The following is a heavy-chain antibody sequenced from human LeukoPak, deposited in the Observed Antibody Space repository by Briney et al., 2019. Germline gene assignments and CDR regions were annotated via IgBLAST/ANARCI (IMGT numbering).Heavy chain of an antibody. CDR3: AKDSYGDYSSCFDY. D-gene: IGHD4-17*01. V-gene: IGHV3-9*01. CDR1: GFTFNDYA. Sequence: PGGSLRLSCAASGFTFNDYAMHWVRQAPGKGLEWVSSISWNSGSIGYADSVKGRFTISRDNAKNSLYLQMNSLRAEDTAVYYCAKDSYGDYSSCFDYWGQGTLVTVSS. J-gene: IGHJ4*02. CDR2: ISWNSGSI.